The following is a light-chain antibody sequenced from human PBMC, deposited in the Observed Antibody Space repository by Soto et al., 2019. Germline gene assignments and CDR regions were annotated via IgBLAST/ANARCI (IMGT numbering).Light chain of an antibody. CDR2: AAS. J-gene: IGKJ2*01. CDR1: QGISNW. V-gene: IGKV1-12*01. CDR3: QQAYSLPVT. Sequence: DIQLTQSPSSVSASVGDRVTLTCRASQGISNWLAWYQQKPGKAPELLISAASTLQGGVPSRFSGSFSGTDLTLTITSLQSEDFATYFCQQAYSLPVTFGQGTKLEMK.